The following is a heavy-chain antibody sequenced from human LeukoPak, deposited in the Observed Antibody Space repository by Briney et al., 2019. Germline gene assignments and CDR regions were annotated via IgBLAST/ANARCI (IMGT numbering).Heavy chain of an antibody. CDR2: INHSGST. CDR1: GGSFSGYY. V-gene: IGHV4-34*01. CDR3: ARGPNYGGNSKDFDY. J-gene: IGHJ4*02. Sequence: SETLSLTCAVYGGSFSGYYWSWIRQPPGKGLEWIGEINHSGSTNYNPSLKSRVTISVDTSKNQFSLKLSSVTAADTSVYYCARGPNYGGNSKDFDYWGQGTLVTVSS. D-gene: IGHD4-23*01.